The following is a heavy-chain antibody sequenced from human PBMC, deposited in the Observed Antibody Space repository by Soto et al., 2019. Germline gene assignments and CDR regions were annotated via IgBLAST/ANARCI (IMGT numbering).Heavy chain of an antibody. Sequence: PSETLSLTCAVYGGSFSCYYLSWIRQPPGKGLEWIGEINHSGSTNYNPSLKSRVTISVDRSKNQFSLKLTSVTAADTAMYYCARLWDYDKSGHNAPWGYGMDVWGPGTTVNVSS. V-gene: IGHV4-34*01. CDR2: INHSGST. J-gene: IGHJ6*02. CDR3: ARLWDYDKSGHNAPWGYGMDV. D-gene: IGHD3-22*01. CDR1: GGSFSCYY.